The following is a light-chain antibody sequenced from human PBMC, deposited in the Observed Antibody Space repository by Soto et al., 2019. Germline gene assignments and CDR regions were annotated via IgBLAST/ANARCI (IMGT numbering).Light chain of an antibody. Sequence: QSALTQPPSASGTPGQRVTISCSGRHSNIGSNTVNWCQHLPGTAPRLLIYGNDQRPSGVPARLSGSKSVTSASLAISGLQSEDEADYYCAAWDDSLNGWVFGGGTKVTVL. CDR3: AAWDDSLNGWV. CDR2: GND. J-gene: IGLJ3*02. CDR1: HSNIGSNT. V-gene: IGLV1-44*01.